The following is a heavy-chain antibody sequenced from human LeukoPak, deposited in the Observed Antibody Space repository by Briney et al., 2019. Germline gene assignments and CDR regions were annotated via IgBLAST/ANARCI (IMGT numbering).Heavy chain of an antibody. CDR1: GFTFSSYA. V-gene: IGHV3-30-3*01. CDR3: ARDLAAATSY. D-gene: IGHD6-13*01. J-gene: IGHJ4*02. Sequence: PGGSLRLSCAASGFTFSSYAMHWVRQPPGKGLEWVAVISYDGSNKYYADSVKGRFTISRDNSKNTLYLQMNSLRAEDTAVYYCARDLAAATSYWGQGTLVTVSS. CDR2: ISYDGSNK.